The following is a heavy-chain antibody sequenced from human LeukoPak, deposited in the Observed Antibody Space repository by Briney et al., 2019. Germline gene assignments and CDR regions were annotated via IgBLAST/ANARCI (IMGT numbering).Heavy chain of an antibody. V-gene: IGHV1-46*03. J-gene: IGHJ5*02. Sequence: GASVNVSCKASGYTFTSYYMHWVRQAPGQGLEWIGIINPSGGSTSYAQKFQGRVTITADESTSTAYMELSSLRSEDTAVYYCAQTDYGDYVGDRYNWFDPWGQGTLVTVSS. CDR2: INPSGGST. D-gene: IGHD4-17*01. CDR3: AQTDYGDYVGDRYNWFDP. CDR1: GYTFTSYY.